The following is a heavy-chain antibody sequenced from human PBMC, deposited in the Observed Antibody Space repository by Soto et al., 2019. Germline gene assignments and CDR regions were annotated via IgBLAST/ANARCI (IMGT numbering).Heavy chain of an antibody. CDR2: ISYDGSNK. D-gene: IGHD1-26*01. Sequence: GGSLRLSCAASGFTFSSYAMHWVRQAPGKGLEWVAVISYDGSNKYYADSVKGRFTISRDNSKNTRYLQMNSLRAEDTAVYYCTSHRRWYSGSTWPLDYYYGMDVRGHATTV. CDR3: TSHRRWYSGSTWPLDYYYGMDV. CDR1: GFTFSSYA. V-gene: IGHV3-30-3*01. J-gene: IGHJ6*01.